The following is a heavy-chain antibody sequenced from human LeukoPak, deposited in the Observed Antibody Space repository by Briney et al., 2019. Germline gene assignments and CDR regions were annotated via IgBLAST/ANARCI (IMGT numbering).Heavy chain of an antibody. V-gene: IGHV3-21*01. CDR3: ARALYGGYGHFDY. J-gene: IGHJ4*02. CDR1: GFSFNRFN. Sequence: GGPLRLSCAVSGFSFNRFNMNWVRHAPGKGLEWVSSISSSSSNIYYADSVKGRFTISRDNAKNSLFLQMNSLRAEDTAVYYCARALYGGYGHFDYWGRGTLVTVSS. D-gene: IGHD5-12*01. CDR2: ISSSSSNI.